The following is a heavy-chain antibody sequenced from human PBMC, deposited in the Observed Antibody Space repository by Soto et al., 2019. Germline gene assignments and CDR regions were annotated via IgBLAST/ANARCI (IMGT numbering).Heavy chain of an antibody. J-gene: IGHJ5*02. V-gene: IGHV4-39*01. Sequence: QLQLQESGPGLVKPSETLSLTCTVSGGSISSSSYYWGWIRQPPGKGLEWFGSIYYSGSTYYNPSLKSRVTISVDTSKNQFALKLSSVTAADTAVYYCARVRVYSSLLGWWFDPWGQGTLVTVSS. CDR2: IYYSGST. D-gene: IGHD6-6*01. CDR1: GGSISSSSYY. CDR3: ARVRVYSSLLGWWFDP.